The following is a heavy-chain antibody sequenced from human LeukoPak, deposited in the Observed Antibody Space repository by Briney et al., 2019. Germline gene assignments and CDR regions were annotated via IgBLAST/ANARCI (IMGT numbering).Heavy chain of an antibody. J-gene: IGHJ4*02. V-gene: IGHV4-61*02. Sequence: SETLSLTCTVSGGSISSGSYYWSWIRQPAGKGLEWIGRIYTSGSTNYNPSLKSRVTISVDTSKNQFSLKLSSVTAADTAVYYCARGENYYGSGSPFDYWGQGTLVTVSS. D-gene: IGHD3-10*01. CDR3: ARGENYYGSGSPFDY. CDR2: IYTSGST. CDR1: GGSISSGSYY.